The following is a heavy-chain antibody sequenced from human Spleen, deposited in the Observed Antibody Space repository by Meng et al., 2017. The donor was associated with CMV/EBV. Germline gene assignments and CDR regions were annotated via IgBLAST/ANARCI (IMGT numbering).Heavy chain of an antibody. Sequence: GGSLRLSCAASGFTFSDYYMSWIRQAPGKGLEWVSYISSSGSTIYYADSVKGRFTISRDNAKNSLYLQMNSLRAEDTAVYYCARDVVLGATTRVAFDIWGQGTMVTVSS. CDR1: GFTFSDYY. CDR3: ARDVVLGATTRVAFDI. J-gene: IGHJ3*02. V-gene: IGHV3-11*04. D-gene: IGHD1-26*01. CDR2: ISSSGSTI.